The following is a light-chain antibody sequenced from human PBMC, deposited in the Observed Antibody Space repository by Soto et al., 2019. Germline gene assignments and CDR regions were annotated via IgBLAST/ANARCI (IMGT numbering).Light chain of an antibody. CDR3: QQRSNWWT. CDR1: QSVSGRY. Sequence: EIVLTQSPGTLSLSPGERATLSCRASQSVSGRYLAWYQQKPGQAPRLLIYGASSRATGIPARFSGSGSGTDFTLTISSLEPEDFAVYYCQQRSNWWTFGQGTKVDI. J-gene: IGKJ1*01. CDR2: GAS. V-gene: IGKV3D-20*02.